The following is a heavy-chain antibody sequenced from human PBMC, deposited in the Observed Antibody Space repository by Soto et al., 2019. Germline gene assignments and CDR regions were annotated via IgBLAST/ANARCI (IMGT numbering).Heavy chain of an antibody. CDR3: ARIYSNDEKSYHYGLDV. V-gene: IGHV4-39*01. Sequence: QLQLQESGPGLVKPSETLSLTCTVSGASIRTSSYYWAWIRQPPGKGLEWIGTIYYSGSTYYNPSLKSRVTISVDTSKTQISLKLSSVTAADTAVYYCARIYSNDEKSYHYGLDVWGQRTTVTVSS. D-gene: IGHD4-4*01. J-gene: IGHJ6*02. CDR2: IYYSGST. CDR1: GASIRTSSYY.